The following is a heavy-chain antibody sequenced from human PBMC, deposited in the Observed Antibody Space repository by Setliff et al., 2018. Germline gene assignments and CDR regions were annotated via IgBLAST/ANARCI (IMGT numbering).Heavy chain of an antibody. Sequence: GASVKVSCKTSGTTFNSHAINWVRQAPGQGLEWMGWINAGNGNTKYSQKFQGRVTITRDTSASTAYMELSSLRSEDTAVYFCARSDHLVVDGFDVWGQGTMVTVSS. D-gene: IGHD3-16*01. CDR1: GTTFNSHA. J-gene: IGHJ3*01. V-gene: IGHV1-3*01. CDR3: ARSDHLVVDGFDV. CDR2: INAGNGNT.